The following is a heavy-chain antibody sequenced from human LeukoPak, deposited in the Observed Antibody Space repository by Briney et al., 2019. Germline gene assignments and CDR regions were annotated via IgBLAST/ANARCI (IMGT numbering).Heavy chain of an antibody. J-gene: IGHJ6*03. CDR2: IYYSGNT. V-gene: IGHV4-34*01. CDR3: ARGRAIYCGGDCYRERRYYYYYYMDV. D-gene: IGHD2-21*02. CDR1: GGSFSGYY. Sequence: SETLSLTCAVYGGSFSGYYWSWIRQPPGKGLEWIGSIYYSGNTYYNPSLKSRVTISVDTSKNQFSLKLSSVTAADTAVYYCARGRAIYCGGDCYRERRYYYYYYMDVWGKGTTVTVSS.